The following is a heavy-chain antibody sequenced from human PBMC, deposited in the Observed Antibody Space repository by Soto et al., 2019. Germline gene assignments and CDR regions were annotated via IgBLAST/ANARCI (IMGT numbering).Heavy chain of an antibody. CDR3: AKGYSSSWIGYNWFDP. D-gene: IGHD6-13*01. CDR2: ISGSGGST. V-gene: IGHV3-23*01. Sequence: EVQLLESGGGLVKPGGSLRLSCAASGFPFSSYAMSWFRQAPGKGLEWVSAISGSGGSTYYADSVKGRFTISRDNSKNTLYLQMNSLRAEDTAVYYCAKGYSSSWIGYNWFDPWGQGTLVTVSS. CDR1: GFPFSSYA. J-gene: IGHJ5*02.